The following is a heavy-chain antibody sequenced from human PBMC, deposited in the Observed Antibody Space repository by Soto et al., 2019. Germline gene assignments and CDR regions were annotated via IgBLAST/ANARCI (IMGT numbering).Heavy chain of an antibody. CDR3: VRRYCTTSPCSGDFQF. CDR2: IHPSGDT. D-gene: IGHD2-15*01. V-gene: IGHV1-46*01. Sequence: QVQLVQSGAELKKPGASVKVACKASGYKFTTYFIHWVRQAPGQGLEWMGMIHPSGDTGYAQKFQGRVTMNKDTYTITDYMDLRNLTYEDTGVYFSVRRYCTTSPCSGDFQFWGQGHLVTVSS. CDR1: GYKFTTYF. J-gene: IGHJ1*01.